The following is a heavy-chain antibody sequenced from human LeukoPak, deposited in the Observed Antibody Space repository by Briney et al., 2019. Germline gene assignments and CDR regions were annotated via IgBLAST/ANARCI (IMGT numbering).Heavy chain of an antibody. J-gene: IGHJ4*02. D-gene: IGHD3-22*01. CDR2: IYSGGST. CDR3: AKDLNYYDSSGVVDY. V-gene: IGHV3-66*01. CDR1: GFTVSSNY. Sequence: GGSLRLSCAASGFTVSSNYMSWVRQAPGKGLEWVSVIYSGGSTYYADSVKGRFTISRDNSKNTLYLQMNSLRAEDTAVYYCAKDLNYYDSSGVVDYWGQGTLVTVPS.